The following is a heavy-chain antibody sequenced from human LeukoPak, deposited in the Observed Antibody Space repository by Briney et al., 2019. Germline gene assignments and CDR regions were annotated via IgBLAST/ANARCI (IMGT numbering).Heavy chain of an antibody. J-gene: IGHJ4*02. Sequence: GGSLRLSCAASGFTFSSYEIHWVRQAPGKGLEWVSYISSSGSTINYADSVKGRFTISRGNAKNSLYLQMNSLRAEDTAVYYCARVPQLGYQLLPFDYWGQGTLVTVSS. CDR1: GFTFSSYE. V-gene: IGHV3-48*03. CDR2: ISSSGSTI. D-gene: IGHD2-2*01. CDR3: ARVPQLGYQLLPFDY.